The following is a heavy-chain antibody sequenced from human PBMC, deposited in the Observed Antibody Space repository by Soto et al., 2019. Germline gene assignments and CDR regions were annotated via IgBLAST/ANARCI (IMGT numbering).Heavy chain of an antibody. CDR1: GFTFSSYS. J-gene: IGHJ5*02. D-gene: IGHD6-6*01. Sequence: PGGSLRLSCAASGFTFSSYSMSWVRQAPGKGLEWVSSISSSSSYIYYADSVKGRFTISRDNAKNSLYLQMNSLRAEDTAVYYCARDPARPVDDNWFDPWGQGTLVTVSS. V-gene: IGHV3-21*01. CDR2: ISSSSSYI. CDR3: ARDPARPVDDNWFDP.